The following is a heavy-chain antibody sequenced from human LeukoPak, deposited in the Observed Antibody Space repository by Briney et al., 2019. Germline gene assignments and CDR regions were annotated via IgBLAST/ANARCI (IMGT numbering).Heavy chain of an antibody. CDR3: ARDREDYYYYYGMDV. J-gene: IGHJ6*02. V-gene: IGHV3-53*01. Sequence: GGSLSLSCEASGFTVSSNYMRWVRQAPGRGREWVSVIYSGGRTYYADSVKGRFTISRDNSKNTLYLQMNSLRAEDTAVYYCARDREDYYYYYGMDVWGQGTTVTVSS. CDR2: IYSGGRT. CDR1: GFTVSSNY.